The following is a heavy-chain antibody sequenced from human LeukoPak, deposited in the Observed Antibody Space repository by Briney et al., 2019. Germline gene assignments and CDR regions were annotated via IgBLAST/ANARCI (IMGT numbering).Heavy chain of an antibody. CDR1: GFTFSDYY. D-gene: IGHD3-3*01. V-gene: IGHV3-11*01. Sequence: PGGSLRLSCAASGFTFSDYYMSWIRQAPGKGLEWVSYISSSGSTIYYADSVKGRFTISRDNSKNTLYLQMNSLRAEDTAVYYCAKDWSRSKKLDAFDIWGQGTMVTASS. CDR3: AKDWSRSKKLDAFDI. CDR2: ISSSGSTI. J-gene: IGHJ3*02.